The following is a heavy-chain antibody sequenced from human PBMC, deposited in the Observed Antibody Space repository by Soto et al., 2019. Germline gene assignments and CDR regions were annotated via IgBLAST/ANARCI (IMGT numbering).Heavy chain of an antibody. Sequence: GESLKISCKGSGYSFTNYWIGWVRQMPGKGLEWMGIIYPGDSDTRYSPSFQGQVTISADKSITTAYLQWSSLKASDTAMYYCARRSYYDSSGYLDYWGQGTLVTSPQ. CDR3: ARRSYYDSSGYLDY. CDR1: GYSFTNYW. CDR2: IYPGDSDT. D-gene: IGHD3-22*01. J-gene: IGHJ4*02. V-gene: IGHV5-51*01.